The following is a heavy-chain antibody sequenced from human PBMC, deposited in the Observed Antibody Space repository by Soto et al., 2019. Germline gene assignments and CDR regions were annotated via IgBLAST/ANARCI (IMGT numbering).Heavy chain of an antibody. CDR2: LSDSGST. V-gene: IGHV4-59*01. J-gene: IGHJ6*02. CDR3: ARKEYGDGLDV. CDR1: GGSISGYF. Sequence: SETLSLTCTVSGGSISGYFWSWIRQPPGKGLECIGYLSDSGSTDYTPSLNSRVTISVDTSKNQFSLQLSSVTAADMAVYYCARKEYGDGLDVWGQGTTVTVSS. D-gene: IGHD2-2*01.